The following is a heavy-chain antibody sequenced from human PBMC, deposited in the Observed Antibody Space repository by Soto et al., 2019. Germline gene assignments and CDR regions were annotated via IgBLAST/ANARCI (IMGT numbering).Heavy chain of an antibody. J-gene: IGHJ6*02. CDR3: ARDASVFYSVTMVRGDYYGMDV. Sequence: PSETLSLTCAVSGGSISSSNWWSWVRQPPGKGLEWIGEIYHSGSTNYNPSLKSRVTISVDKSKNQFSLKLSSVTAADTAVYYCARDASVFYSVTMVRGDYYGMDVWGQRTTVTVSS. D-gene: IGHD3-10*01. V-gene: IGHV4-4*02. CDR1: GGSISSSNW. CDR2: IYHSGST.